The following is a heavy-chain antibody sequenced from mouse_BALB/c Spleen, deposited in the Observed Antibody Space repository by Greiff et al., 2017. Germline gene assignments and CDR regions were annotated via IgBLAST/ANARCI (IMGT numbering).Heavy chain of an antibody. CDR2: IYPGDGDT. CDR1: GYAFSSYW. V-gene: IGHV1-80*01. D-gene: IGHD1-1*01. CDR3: ARGYYGFAY. Sequence: QVQLKESGAELVRPGSSVKISCKASGYAFSSYWMNWVKQRPGQGLEWIGQIYPGDGDTNYNGKFKGKATLTADKSSSTAYMQLSSLTSEDSAVYFCARGYYGFAYWGQGTLVTVSA. J-gene: IGHJ3*01.